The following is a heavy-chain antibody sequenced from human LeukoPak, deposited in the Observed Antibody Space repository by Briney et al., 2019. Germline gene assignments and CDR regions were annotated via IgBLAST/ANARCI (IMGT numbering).Heavy chain of an antibody. CDR1: GFTFDDYG. V-gene: IGHV3-20*04. J-gene: IGHJ3*02. CDR3: ARDKAHRYYYDSSGYYYDAFDI. D-gene: IGHD3-22*01. CDR2: INWHGGST. Sequence: GGSLRLSCAASGFTFDDYGMSWVRQAPGKGLEWVSGINWHGGSTGYADSVKGRFTISRDNAKNSLYLQMNSLRAEDTALYYCARDKAHRYYYDSSGYYYDAFDIWGQGTMVTVSS.